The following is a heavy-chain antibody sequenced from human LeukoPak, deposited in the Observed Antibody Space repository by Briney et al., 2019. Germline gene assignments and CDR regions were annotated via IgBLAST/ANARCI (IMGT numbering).Heavy chain of an antibody. CDR3: ARDLTYYYDSDHAFDI. V-gene: IGHV4-34*01. Sequence: SETLSLTCAVYGGSFSGYYWSWIRQPPGKGLEWIGEINHSGSTNYNPSLKSRVTISVDTSKNQFSLKLSSVTAADTAVYYCARDLTYYYDSDHAFDIWGQGTMVTVSS. CDR2: INHSGST. D-gene: IGHD3-22*01. CDR1: GGSFSGYY. J-gene: IGHJ3*02.